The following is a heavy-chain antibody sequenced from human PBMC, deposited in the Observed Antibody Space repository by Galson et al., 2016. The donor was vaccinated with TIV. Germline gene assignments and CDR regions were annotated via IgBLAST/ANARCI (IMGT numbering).Heavy chain of an antibody. Sequence: SLRLSCATSGFTFSNFGMHWVRQAPGKGLEWVAFIRYDGSSKYFADSVKGRFTISRDNSKKILFLQMDSLRVEDTAVYYCAREFRDYYFDYWGQGTLVIVSS. V-gene: IGHV3-30*02. CDR2: IRYDGSSK. CDR1: GFTFSNFG. J-gene: IGHJ4*02. D-gene: IGHD3/OR15-3a*01. CDR3: AREFRDYYFDY.